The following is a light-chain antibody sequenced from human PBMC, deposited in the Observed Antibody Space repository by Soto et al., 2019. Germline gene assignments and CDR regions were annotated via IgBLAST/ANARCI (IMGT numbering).Light chain of an antibody. CDR1: QSVDSTF. J-gene: IGKJ1*01. CDR2: GVS. Sequence: EIVLTQSPGSLSLSPGERATLSCRASQSVDSTFFAWYQKKPGQAPRLLMYGVSKRATGIPDRFSGSGSGTDFTLTISRLEPEDFAVYYCQRDMSSVTFGQGTRVEI. CDR3: QRDMSSVT. V-gene: IGKV3-20*01.